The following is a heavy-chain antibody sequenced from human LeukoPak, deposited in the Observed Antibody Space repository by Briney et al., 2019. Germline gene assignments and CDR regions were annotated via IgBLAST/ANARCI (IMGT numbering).Heavy chain of an antibody. CDR1: GGSISSSTYF. D-gene: IGHD4-17*01. V-gene: IGHV4-39*07. CDR2: IYYTGST. CDR3: ASLTTVTQGYFDS. J-gene: IGHJ4*02. Sequence: SETLSLTCTVSGGSISSSTYFWSWIRQPPGKGLELIGNIYYTGSTYYNSSLKSRVTISVDAPKNQFSLKLSSVTATDTAVYYCASLTTVTQGYFDSWGQGTLVTVSS.